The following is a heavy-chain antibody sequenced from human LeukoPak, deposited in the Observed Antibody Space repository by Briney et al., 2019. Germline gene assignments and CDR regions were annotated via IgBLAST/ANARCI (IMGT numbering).Heavy chain of an antibody. CDR2: ISSSSSTI. D-gene: IGHD1-26*01. J-gene: IGHJ4*02. V-gene: IGHV3-48*04. CDR1: GFTFSSYS. Sequence: GGSLRLSCAASGFTFSSYSMNRVRQAPGKGLEWVSYISSSSSTIYYADSVKGRFTISRDNAKNTLYLQMNSLRGDDTAVYYCAREGDGGSYYFDYWGQGTLVTVSS. CDR3: AREGDGGSYYFDY.